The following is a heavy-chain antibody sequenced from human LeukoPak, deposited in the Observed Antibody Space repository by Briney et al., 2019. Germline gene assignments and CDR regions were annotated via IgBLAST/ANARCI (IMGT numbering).Heavy chain of an antibody. V-gene: IGHV1-2*02. CDR3: ARREIGTGHELDY. CDR2: INPNSGGT. Sequence: ASVKVSCKASGYTFTGYYMHWVRQAPGQGLEWMGWINPNSGGTNYAQKFQGRVTMNRDTSVTTAYMELSSLRSDDPAVYYCARREIGTGHELDYWGQGTLVTVSS. J-gene: IGHJ4*02. CDR1: GYTFTGYY. D-gene: IGHD1/OR15-1a*01.